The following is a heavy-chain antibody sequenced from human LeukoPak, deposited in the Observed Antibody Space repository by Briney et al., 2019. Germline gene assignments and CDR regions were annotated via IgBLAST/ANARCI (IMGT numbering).Heavy chain of an antibody. CDR3: ARGVWLRMGYYYGTDV. Sequence: SETLSLTCAVYGGSFSGYYWSWIRQPPGKGLEWIGEINHSGSTNYNPSLKSRVTISVDTSKNQFSLKLSSVTAADTAVYYCARGVWLRMGYYYGTDVWGQGTTVTVSS. CDR1: GGSFSGYY. D-gene: IGHD5-12*01. J-gene: IGHJ6*02. CDR2: INHSGST. V-gene: IGHV4-34*01.